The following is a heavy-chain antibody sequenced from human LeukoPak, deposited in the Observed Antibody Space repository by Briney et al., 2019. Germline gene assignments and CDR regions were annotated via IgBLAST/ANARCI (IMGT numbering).Heavy chain of an antibody. Sequence: GGSLRLSCAASGYTLSKFSMHWVRQAPGKGLVWVSRIHREGSTTYADSVKGRFTISRDSAKNTLYLQMNSLRAEDTAVYSCARGPDEWYASDYWGQGTLVTVSS. V-gene: IGHV3-74*03. CDR1: GYTLSKFS. D-gene: IGHD3-3*01. CDR3: ARGPDEWYASDY. CDR2: IHREGST. J-gene: IGHJ4*02.